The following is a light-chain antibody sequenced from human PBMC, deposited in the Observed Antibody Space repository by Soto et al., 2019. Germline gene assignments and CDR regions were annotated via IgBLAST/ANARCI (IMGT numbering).Light chain of an antibody. Sequence: QSVLTQPLSVSGAPGQRVTISCTGSSSNIGVGYDVHWYHQLPGTAPKLHIYANSRRPAGIPDQFSGSKSVTSASLAITGLQAEDEVHYYCQSYDNSPSTYVFGTGTKLNVL. J-gene: IGLJ1*01. CDR3: QSYDNSPSTYV. V-gene: IGLV1-40*01. CDR1: SSNIGVGYD. CDR2: ANS.